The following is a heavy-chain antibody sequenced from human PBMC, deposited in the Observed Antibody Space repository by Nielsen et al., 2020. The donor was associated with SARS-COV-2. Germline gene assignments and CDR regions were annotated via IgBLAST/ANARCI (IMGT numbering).Heavy chain of an antibody. Sequence: GGSLRLSFAASGYTFTSYAISWVRQAPGKGLDWVSLISASGGTTYYADSVKGRFTISRDNSKNTLYLQVNSLRAEDTAVYYCAKLGGLGGNTHEIDYWGQGTLVTVSS. V-gene: IGHV3-23*01. CDR3: AKLGGLGGNTHEIDY. D-gene: IGHD4-23*01. J-gene: IGHJ4*02. CDR1: GYTFTSYA. CDR2: ISASGGTT.